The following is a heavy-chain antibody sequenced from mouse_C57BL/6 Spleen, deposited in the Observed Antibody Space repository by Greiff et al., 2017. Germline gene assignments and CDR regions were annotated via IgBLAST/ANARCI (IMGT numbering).Heavy chain of an antibody. V-gene: IGHV1-69*01. D-gene: IGHD2-5*01. CDR1: GYTFTSYW. CDR2: IDPSDSYT. CDR3: ALYSNYYAMYY. Sequence: QVQLQQSGAELVMPGASVKLSCKASGYTFTSYWMHWVKQRPGQGLEWIGEIDPSDSYTNYNQKFKGKSTLTVDKSSSTAYMQLSSRTSEDSAVYYCALYSNYYAMYYWGQGTSVTVSS. J-gene: IGHJ4*01.